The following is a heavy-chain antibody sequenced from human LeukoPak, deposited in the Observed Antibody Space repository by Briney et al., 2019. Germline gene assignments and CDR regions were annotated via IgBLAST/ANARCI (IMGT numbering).Heavy chain of an antibody. J-gene: IGHJ4*02. D-gene: IGHD2-2*01. Sequence: GGSLRLSCAASGFTFSSYGMHWVRQAPGKGLEWVAVISYDGSNKYYADSVKGRFTISRANARSSLYLQMNNLRAEDTAVYYCARPRGCGSARCNNFDYWGQGTLVTVSS. CDR1: GFTFSSYG. CDR2: ISYDGSNK. CDR3: ARPRGCGSARCNNFDY. V-gene: IGHV3-30*03.